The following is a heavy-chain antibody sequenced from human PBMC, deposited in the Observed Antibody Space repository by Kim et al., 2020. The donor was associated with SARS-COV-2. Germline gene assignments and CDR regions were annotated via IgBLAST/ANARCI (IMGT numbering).Heavy chain of an antibody. D-gene: IGHD1-26*01. V-gene: IGHV3-23*01. Sequence: GGSLRLSCAASGFTFSSYAMSWVRQAPGKGLEWVSAISGSGGSTYYADSVKGRFTISRDNSKNTLYLQMNSLRAEDTAVYYCAKDPSRGHIVGATGYWGQGTLVTVSS. CDR1: GFTFSSYA. J-gene: IGHJ4*02. CDR3: AKDPSRGHIVGATGY. CDR2: ISGSGGST.